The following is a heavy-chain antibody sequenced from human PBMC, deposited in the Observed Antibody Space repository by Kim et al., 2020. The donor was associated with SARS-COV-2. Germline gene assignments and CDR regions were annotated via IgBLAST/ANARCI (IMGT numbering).Heavy chain of an antibody. CDR1: GGSVSSGNYY. CDR3: VTEGGLVVAATSGHYYDY. D-gene: IGHD2-15*01. V-gene: IGHV4-61*01. CDR2: FSYNGRN. J-gene: IGHJ4*02. Sequence: SETLSLTCTVSGGSVSSGNYYWNWIRQPPGKGLEWIGYFSYNGRNNYNPSLKSRVTILLDTSKNQFSLKLTSVTAADTAVYYCVTEGGLVVAATSGHYYDYWGQGILVTVSS.